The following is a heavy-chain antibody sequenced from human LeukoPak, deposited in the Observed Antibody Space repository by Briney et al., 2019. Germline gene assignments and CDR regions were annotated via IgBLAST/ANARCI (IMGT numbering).Heavy chain of an antibody. J-gene: IGHJ4*02. V-gene: IGHV1-69*01. D-gene: IGHD3-22*01. CDR1: GWTFRSYA. CDR3: ARHLIGSGSSYPAGAWDY. Sequence: GSSVNVSCKASGWTFRSYAISWVRPAPGQGVEGMGGIIQIFGTANYAQKFQGTVTITADESTSTAYMELSSLRAEDTAVYYCARHLIGSGSSYPAGAWDYWGQGTLVTVSS. CDR2: IIQIFGTA.